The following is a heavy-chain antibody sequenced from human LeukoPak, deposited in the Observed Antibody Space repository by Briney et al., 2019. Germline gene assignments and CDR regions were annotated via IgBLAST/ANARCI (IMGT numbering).Heavy chain of an antibody. CDR2: INPNSGGT. CDR1: GYTFTSYH. Sequence: ASVKVSCKASGYTFTSYHVHWVRQAPGQGLEWMGWINPNSGGTNYAQKFQDRVTMTRDTSISTAYMELSRLRSDDTGVYYCARESSGMDVWGQGTTVTVSS. CDR3: ARESSGMDV. V-gene: IGHV1-2*02. J-gene: IGHJ6*02.